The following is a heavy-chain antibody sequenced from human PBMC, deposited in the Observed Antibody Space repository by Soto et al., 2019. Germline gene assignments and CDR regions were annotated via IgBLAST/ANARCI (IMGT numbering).Heavy chain of an antibody. D-gene: IGHD6-13*01. Sequence: SETLSLTCTVSGGSISSYYWSWIRQPPGKGLEWIGYIYYSGSTNYNPSLTSRVPISVDTSKYKFSLNLSSVTAADTAVSCCARSDEPSRKLHHSYYYIGLWGTGTPVTGSS. V-gene: IGHV4-59*08. CDR2: IYYSGST. CDR3: ARSDEPSRKLHHSYYYIGL. CDR1: GGSISSYY. J-gene: IGHJ6*03.